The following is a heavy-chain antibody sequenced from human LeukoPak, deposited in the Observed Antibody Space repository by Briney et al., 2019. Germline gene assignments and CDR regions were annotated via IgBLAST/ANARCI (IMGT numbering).Heavy chain of an antibody. Sequence: GASVKVSCKASGYTFTSYGISWVRRAPGQGLEWMGWISAYNGNTNYAQKLQGRVTMTTDTSTSTAYMELRSLRSDDTAVYYCARACSSTSCLYYYGMDVWVQGTTVTVSS. CDR3: ARACSSTSCLYYYGMDV. D-gene: IGHD2-2*01. V-gene: IGHV1-18*01. CDR2: ISAYNGNT. CDR1: GYTFTSYG. J-gene: IGHJ6*02.